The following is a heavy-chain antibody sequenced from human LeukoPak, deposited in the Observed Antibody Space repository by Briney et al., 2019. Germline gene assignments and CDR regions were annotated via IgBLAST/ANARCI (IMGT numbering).Heavy chain of an antibody. D-gene: IGHD2-15*01. Sequence: ASVKVSCKASGYTFTSYYMHWVRQAPGQGLEWMGIINPSGGSTSYAQKFQGRVTMTRDTSTSTVYMELSSLRSEDTAVYYCARAYCSGGSCYRPFDYWGQGPLVTVSS. CDR1: GYTFTSYY. V-gene: IGHV1-46*01. J-gene: IGHJ4*02. CDR3: ARAYCSGGSCYRPFDY. CDR2: INPSGGST.